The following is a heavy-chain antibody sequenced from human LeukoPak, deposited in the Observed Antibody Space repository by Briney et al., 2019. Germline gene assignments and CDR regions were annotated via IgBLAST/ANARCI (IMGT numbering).Heavy chain of an antibody. D-gene: IGHD2-2*01. CDR1: GYTFTSYG. V-gene: IGHV1-18*04. CDR2: ISAYNGNT. J-gene: IGHJ6*02. Sequence: GASVKVSCKASGYTFTSYGITWGRQAPGQGLEWMGWISAYNGNTNYAQKFQGRVTLTTDTSTSTAYMELRSLRSDDTAVYYCARGGDIVVVPAANTHIGGYGMDVWGQGTTVTVSS. CDR3: ARGGDIVVVPAANTHIGGYGMDV.